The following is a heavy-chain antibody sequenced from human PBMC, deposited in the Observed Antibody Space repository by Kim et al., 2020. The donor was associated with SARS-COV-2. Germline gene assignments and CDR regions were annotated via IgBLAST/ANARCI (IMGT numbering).Heavy chain of an antibody. D-gene: IGHD4-17*01. CDR1: GFIFSTYV. J-gene: IGHJ4*02. Sequence: GGSLRLSCAASGFIFSTYVIHWVRQAPGKGLEWVAAISFDRDKKFYADSVKGRFSISRDNSNNILYLQMNSLRDEDTAVYYCATDFGGYCTFDLWGQGNLVTVST. CDR2: ISFDRDKK. V-gene: IGHV3-30-3*01. CDR3: ATDFGGYCTFDL.